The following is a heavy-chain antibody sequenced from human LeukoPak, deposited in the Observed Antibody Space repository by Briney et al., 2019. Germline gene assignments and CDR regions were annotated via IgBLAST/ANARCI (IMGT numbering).Heavy chain of an antibody. J-gene: IGHJ4*02. V-gene: IGHV4-59*01. CDR3: ARDHRYCSGGGCYYFDY. CDR2: IYYSGST. CDR1: GGSISSYY. Sequence: SETLSLTCTVSGGSISSYYWSWIRQPPGKGLEWIGYIYYSGSTNYNPSLKSRVTISVDTSKNQFSLKLSSVTAADTAVYYCARDHRYCSGGGCYYFDYWGQGTLVTVSS. D-gene: IGHD2-15*01.